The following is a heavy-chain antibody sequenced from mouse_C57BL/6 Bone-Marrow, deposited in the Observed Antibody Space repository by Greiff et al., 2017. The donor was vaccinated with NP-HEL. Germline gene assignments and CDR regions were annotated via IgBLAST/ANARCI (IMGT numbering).Heavy chain of an antibody. CDR3: ARWDGYYLYFDY. Sequence: EVKLMESGPELVKPGASVKIPCKASGYTFTDYNMDWVKQSHGKSLEWIGDINPNNGGTIYNQKFKGKATLTVDKSSSTAYMELRSLTSEDTAVYYCARWDGYYLYFDYWGQGTTLTVSS. CDR2: INPNNGGT. CDR1: GYTFTDYN. D-gene: IGHD2-3*01. V-gene: IGHV1-18*01. J-gene: IGHJ2*01.